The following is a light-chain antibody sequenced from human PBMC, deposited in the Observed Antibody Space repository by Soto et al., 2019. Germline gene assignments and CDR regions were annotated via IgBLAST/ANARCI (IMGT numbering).Light chain of an antibody. V-gene: IGKV3-20*01. CDR2: GAS. Sequence: EIVLTQSPGTLSLSPGERATLSCRASQSVSSSYLAWYQQKPGQAPRPLIYGASSRATGIPDRFSGSGSGTDFTLTISRLEPEDCAVYYCEQYGSSPPCTFGQGTKLEIK. CDR3: EQYGSSPPCT. CDR1: QSVSSSY. J-gene: IGKJ2*02.